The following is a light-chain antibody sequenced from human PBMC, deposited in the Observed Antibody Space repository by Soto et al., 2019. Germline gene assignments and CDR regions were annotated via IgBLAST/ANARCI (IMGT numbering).Light chain of an antibody. J-gene: IGLJ1*01. CDR1: SSDIGAYDY. CDR3: LSFTTTSTHV. V-gene: IGLV2-14*01. CDR2: EVN. Sequence: QSALPQPASLSGSPGQSITISCTGTSSDIGAYDYVSWFQQHPGKAPKLMISEVNNRPSGVSNRFSGSKSGNTAYLTISGLQVEDEGEYFCLSFTTTSTHVLRNGTQV.